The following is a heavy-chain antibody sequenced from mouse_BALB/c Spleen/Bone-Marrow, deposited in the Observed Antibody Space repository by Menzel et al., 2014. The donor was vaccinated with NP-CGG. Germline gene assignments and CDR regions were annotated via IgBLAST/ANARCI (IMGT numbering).Heavy chain of an antibody. V-gene: IGHV1-14*01. J-gene: IGHJ4*01. CDR2: INPYNDGT. D-gene: IGHD2-4*01. CDR3: ARTMIYFYAMDY. CDR1: GYTFTSFV. Sequence: EVKLMESGPELVKPGASVKVSCRASGYTFTSFVMHWVKQKPGQGLEWIGYINPYNDGTKYNEKFKGKATLTSDKSSNTAYMELSSLTSKDSAVYYCARTMIYFYAMDYWGQGTSVTVSS.